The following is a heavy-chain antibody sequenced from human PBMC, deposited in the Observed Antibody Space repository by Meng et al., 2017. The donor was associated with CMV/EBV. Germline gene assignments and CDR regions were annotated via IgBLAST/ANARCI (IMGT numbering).Heavy chain of an antibody. J-gene: IGHJ4*02. CDR2: ISGSGGST. CDR3: AKGRGGKGPYYFDY. CDR1: GFPFSSYA. V-gene: IGHV3-23*01. D-gene: IGHD4-23*01. Sequence: SGFPFSSYAMSWVRQAPGKGLEWVSAISGSGGSTYYADSVKGRFTISRDNSKNTLYLQMNSLRAEDTAVYYCAKGRGGKGPYYFDYWGQGTLVTVSS.